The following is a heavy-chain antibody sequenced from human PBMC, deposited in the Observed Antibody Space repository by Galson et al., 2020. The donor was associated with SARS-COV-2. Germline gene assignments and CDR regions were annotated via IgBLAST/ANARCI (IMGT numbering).Heavy chain of an antibody. D-gene: IGHD4-17*01. CDR1: GFTFSSYG. Sequence: QLGESLKISCAASGFTFSSYGMHWVRQAPGKGLEWVAVILYDGSNKYYADSVKGRFTISRDNSKNTLYLQMNSLRAEDTAVYYCAKDQSHDYGDYGPDYWGQGTLVTVSS. J-gene: IGHJ4*02. CDR3: AKDQSHDYGDYGPDY. CDR2: ILYDGSNK. V-gene: IGHV3-30*18.